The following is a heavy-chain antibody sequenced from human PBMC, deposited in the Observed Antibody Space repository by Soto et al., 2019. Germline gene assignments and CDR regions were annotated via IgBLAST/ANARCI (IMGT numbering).Heavy chain of an antibody. D-gene: IGHD2-2*01. CDR3: ARSQYKVPPFVY. CDR2: INAGNGNT. V-gene: IGHV1-3*01. CDR1: GGTFSSYA. J-gene: IGHJ4*02. Sequence: ASVKVSCKASGGTFSSYAISWVRQAPGQRLEWMGWINAGNGNTKYAQKFQGRVTITRDTSASTAYMELSSLRSEDTAVYYCARSQYKVPPFVYWGQGTLVTVSS.